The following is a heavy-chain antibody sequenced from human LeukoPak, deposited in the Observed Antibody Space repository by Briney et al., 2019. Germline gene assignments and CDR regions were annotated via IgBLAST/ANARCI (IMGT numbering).Heavy chain of an antibody. D-gene: IGHD6-19*01. CDR2: IYYSGST. J-gene: IGHJ4*02. Sequence: SETLSLTCTVSGGSMSPYRWGWIRQPPGKGLEWTGYIYYSGSTNYNPSLKSRVTISVDTSKNQFSLKLSSVTAADTATYYCARAVSGRLDYWGQGTLVTVSS. CDR3: ARAVSGRLDY. V-gene: IGHV4-59*08. CDR1: GGSMSPYR.